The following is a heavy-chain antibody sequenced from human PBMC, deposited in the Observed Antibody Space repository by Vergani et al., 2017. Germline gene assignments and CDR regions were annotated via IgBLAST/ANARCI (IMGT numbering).Heavy chain of an antibody. CDR3: ARPSLTATRGPGGYNYFGAFDI. V-gene: IGHV1-69*06. CDR1: GGTFSSYA. CDR2: FDPEDGET. D-gene: IGHD5-24*01. Sequence: QVQLVQSGAEVKKPGSSVKVSCKASGGTFSSYAISWVRQAPGQGLEWMGGFDPEDGETIYAQKFQGRVTMTEDTSTDTAYMELSSLRSEDTAVYYCARPSLTATRGPGGYNYFGAFDIWGQGTMVTVSS. J-gene: IGHJ3*02.